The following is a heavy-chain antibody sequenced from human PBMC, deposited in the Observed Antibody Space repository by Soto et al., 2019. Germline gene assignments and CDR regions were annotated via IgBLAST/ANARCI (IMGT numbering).Heavy chain of an antibody. CDR1: GGSISSYY. Sequence: SETLSLTCTVSGGSISSYYWSWIRQPPGKGLEWIGYIYYSGSTNYNPSLKSRVTISVDTSKNQFSLKLSSVTAADTAVYYCARYYYDSSGYYRWFDPWGQGTLVTVSS. D-gene: IGHD3-22*01. J-gene: IGHJ5*02. CDR2: IYYSGST. CDR3: ARYYYDSSGYYRWFDP. V-gene: IGHV4-59*01.